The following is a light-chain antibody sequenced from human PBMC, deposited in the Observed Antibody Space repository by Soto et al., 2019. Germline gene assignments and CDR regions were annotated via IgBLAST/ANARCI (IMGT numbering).Light chain of an antibody. CDR2: DVS. CDR1: SSDVAIYNY. J-gene: IGLJ1*01. CDR3: CSYAGSYTFARNV. V-gene: IGLV2-11*01. Sequence: QYVLTHPLSVSWSPGHSVTISCTGTSSDVAIYNYISWYQQHPGEAPKLMIHDVSERPSGVPDRFSGSKSGNTASLTISGLQAEDEADYYCCSYAGSYTFARNVFGTGTKVTVL.